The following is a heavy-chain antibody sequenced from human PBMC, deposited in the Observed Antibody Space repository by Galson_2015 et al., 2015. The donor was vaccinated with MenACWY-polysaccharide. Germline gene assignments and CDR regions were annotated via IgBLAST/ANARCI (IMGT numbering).Heavy chain of an antibody. CDR3: VRGGRAVSNINWSDP. CDR1: GDSITSGPYF. Sequence: TLSLTCTVSGDSITSGPYFWSWIRQHPGEGLEWIASISYDGGTYYNPSLNSRVTISIDTPKNQFSLKLNSVTAADTAVYYCVRGGRAVSNINWSDPWGQGTLVTVSS. V-gene: IGHV4-31*03. J-gene: IGHJ5*02. CDR2: ISYDGGT. D-gene: IGHD3-16*01.